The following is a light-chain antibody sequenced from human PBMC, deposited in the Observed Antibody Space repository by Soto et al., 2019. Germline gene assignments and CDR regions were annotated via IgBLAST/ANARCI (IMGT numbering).Light chain of an antibody. CDR1: QSVSSSY. CDR2: GAS. J-gene: IGKJ2*03. V-gene: IGKV3-20*01. CDR3: QQYGNSPRVS. Sequence: EIVLTQSPGTLSLFPGERATLSCRASQSVSSSYLAWYQQKPGQAPRLLIYGASSRTTGIPDRFSGSGSGTDFTLTISRLEPEYVAVYYCQQYGNSPRVSFGQGTKLEIK.